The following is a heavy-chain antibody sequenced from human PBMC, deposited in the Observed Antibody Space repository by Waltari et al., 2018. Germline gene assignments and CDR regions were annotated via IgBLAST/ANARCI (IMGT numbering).Heavy chain of an antibody. CDR1: GGSISSSSYY. D-gene: IGHD5-18*01. CDR3: ARHVRYRHNDP. V-gene: IGHV4-39*01. J-gene: IGHJ5*02. Sequence: LQLQESDPGLVKPSEPLYLTCPVSGGSISSSSYYWGWISQPPGKGLEWIGSIHYSGGTDECPSRKGRVTIAVDTAKNQLSRKRCSVTAADTAVYYCARHVRYRHNDPWGQGTLVTVSS. CDR2: IHYSGGT.